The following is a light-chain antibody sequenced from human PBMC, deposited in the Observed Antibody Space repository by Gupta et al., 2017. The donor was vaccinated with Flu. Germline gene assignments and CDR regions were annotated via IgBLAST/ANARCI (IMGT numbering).Light chain of an antibody. CDR2: EGS. J-gene: IGLJ2*01. Sequence: QSALTQPASVSGSPGQSIPISCTGTSIDIGTYNLVSWYQQHRGKAPKLLIYEGSERPSGVSSRFSGSKSGNTASLTISGLKAEDEAAYYCCSYTGRSPVVFGAGTTVTVL. CDR1: SIDIGTYNL. V-gene: IGLV2-23*01. CDR3: CSYTGRSPVV.